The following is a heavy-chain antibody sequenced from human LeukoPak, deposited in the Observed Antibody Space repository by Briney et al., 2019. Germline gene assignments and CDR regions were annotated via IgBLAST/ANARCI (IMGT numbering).Heavy chain of an antibody. J-gene: IGHJ4*02. CDR1: GYTFTSYG. D-gene: IGHD2-15*01. Sequence: ASVKVSCKASGYTFTSYGISWVRQAPGQGLEWMGWNSAYNGNTNYAQKLQGRVTMTTDTSTSTAYMELRSLRSGDTAVYYCARVPDIIVVVAATLIDYFDYWGQGTLVTVSS. CDR3: ARVPDIIVVVAATLIDYFDY. CDR2: NSAYNGNT. V-gene: IGHV1-18*01.